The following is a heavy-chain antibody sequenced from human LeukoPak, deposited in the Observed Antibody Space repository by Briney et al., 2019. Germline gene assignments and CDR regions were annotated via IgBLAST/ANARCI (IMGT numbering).Heavy chain of an antibody. D-gene: IGHD3-22*01. Sequence: SDTVSLTCSLSGVSISSYYWSWLRQPPGKGLEWIGYIYYSGSTNYHPSLKSRVTISVDTSKNQFSLKLRSVTAADTAVYYCARLGVISKRFDYWGQGTLVTVSS. CDR3: ARLGVISKRFDY. J-gene: IGHJ4*02. V-gene: IGHV4-59*07. CDR2: IYYSGST. CDR1: GVSISSYY.